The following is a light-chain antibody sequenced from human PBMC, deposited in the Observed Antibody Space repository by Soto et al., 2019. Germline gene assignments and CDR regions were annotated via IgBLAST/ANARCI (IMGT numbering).Light chain of an antibody. CDR3: QQYNNWPS. Sequence: EVLITQSPATLSVSPGERATLSCRASQTVSRNLAWYQQTPGQAPRLLIYDISNTATGVPARLSGSGSETEFTITIRSLQSEDFAVYFCQQYNNWPSFGQGTRLEIK. J-gene: IGKJ5*01. V-gene: IGKV3-15*01. CDR1: QTVSRN. CDR2: DIS.